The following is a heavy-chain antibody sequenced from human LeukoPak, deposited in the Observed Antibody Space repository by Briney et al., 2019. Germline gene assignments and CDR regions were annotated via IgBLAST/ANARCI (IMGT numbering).Heavy chain of an antibody. D-gene: IGHD6-19*01. CDR2: SYYSGGT. CDR1: GGSMRRYY. CDR3: ARAAVAASTRTWFDP. J-gene: IGHJ5*02. V-gene: IGHV4-59*12. Sequence: SETLSLTCTVSGGSMRRYYWSWVRQPPGKGLEWIGYSYYSGGTDYNPSLESRVTISVDTSKNQFSLRLSSVTAADTAVYYCARAAVAASTRTWFDPWGQGTLVTVPS.